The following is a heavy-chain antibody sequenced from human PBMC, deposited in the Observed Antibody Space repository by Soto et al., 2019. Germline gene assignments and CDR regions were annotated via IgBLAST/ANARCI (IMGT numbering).Heavy chain of an antibody. Sequence: SETLSLTCTVSGDSIMNAGYYWSWIRQHPGKGLEWIGYIYYSGTTYYNPSLKSRVTISVDTSKNQFSLRLSSVTAADTAVYYCARYGYHINYDSSGYYHDAFDFWGQGTMVTVSS. D-gene: IGHD3-22*01. CDR2: IYYSGTT. CDR3: ARYGYHINYDSSGYYHDAFDF. J-gene: IGHJ3*01. V-gene: IGHV4-31*03. CDR1: GDSIMNAGYY.